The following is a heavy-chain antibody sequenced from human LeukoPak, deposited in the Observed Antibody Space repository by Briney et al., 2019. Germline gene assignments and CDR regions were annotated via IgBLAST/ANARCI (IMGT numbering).Heavy chain of an antibody. CDR2: IYHSVST. V-gene: IGHV4-38-2*02. CDR1: GYSISSGYY. D-gene: IGHD1-26*01. CDR3: AGATYSGSRLVDY. Sequence: SETLSFTCTVSGYSISSGYYWGWIRQPPGNGLEWIGSIYHSVSTYYNPSLKSGVTISVDTSKNHSSLKLSSVTAADTAVYYCAGATYSGSRLVDYWGQGTLVTVSS. J-gene: IGHJ4*02.